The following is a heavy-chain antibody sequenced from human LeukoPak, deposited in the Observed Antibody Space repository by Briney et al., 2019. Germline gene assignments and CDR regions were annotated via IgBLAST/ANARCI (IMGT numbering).Heavy chain of an antibody. CDR2: IYHSGST. J-gene: IGHJ3*02. Sequence: SETLSLTCAVSGGSISSGGYSWSWIRQPPGKGLEWIGYIYHSGSTYYNPSLKSRVTISVDRSKNQFSLKLSSVTAADTAVYYCARVNYAFDIWGQGTMVTVSS. V-gene: IGHV4-30-2*01. CDR3: ARVNYAFDI. CDR1: GGSISSGGYS.